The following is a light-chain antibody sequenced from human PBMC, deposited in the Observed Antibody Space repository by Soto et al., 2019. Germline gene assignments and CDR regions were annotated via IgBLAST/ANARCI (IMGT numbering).Light chain of an antibody. CDR1: QGIKNC. J-gene: IGKJ2*01. V-gene: IGKV1-9*01. Sequence: IQLTQSPSSLSASVGDRVTIACRASQGIKNCLAWYQQKPGRAPRLLIYSASTLQSGVPSRFSGRGSGTDFTLTISSLQPEDFATYYCQQLNSSPFTFGQGTKLEIK. CDR3: QQLNSSPFT. CDR2: SAS.